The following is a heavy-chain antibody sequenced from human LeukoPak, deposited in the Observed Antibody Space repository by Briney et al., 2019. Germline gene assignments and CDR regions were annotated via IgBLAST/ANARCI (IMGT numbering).Heavy chain of an antibody. D-gene: IGHD3-22*01. Sequence: GGSLRLSCAASGFTFSSYWMSWVRQAPGKGLEWVANIKQDGSEKYYVDSVEGRFTISRDNAKNSLYLQMNSLRAEDTAVYYCAKDDLSYYDSSGYYPRNFDYWGQGTLVTVSS. V-gene: IGHV3-7*03. J-gene: IGHJ4*02. CDR3: AKDDLSYYDSSGYYPRNFDY. CDR1: GFTFSSYW. CDR2: IKQDGSEK.